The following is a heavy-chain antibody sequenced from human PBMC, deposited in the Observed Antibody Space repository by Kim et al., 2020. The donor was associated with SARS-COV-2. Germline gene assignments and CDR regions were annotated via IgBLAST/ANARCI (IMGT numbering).Heavy chain of an antibody. CDR3: ARGPGQAYCGGDCSPGAFDY. J-gene: IGHJ4*02. CDR1: GGSISSYY. CDR2: IYYSGST. D-gene: IGHD2-21*01. Sequence: SETLSLTCTVSGGSISSYYWSWIRQPPGKGLEWIGYIYYSGSTNYNPSLKSRVTISVDTSKNQFSLKLSSVTAADTAVYYCARGPGQAYCGGDCSPGAFDYWGQGTLVTVSS. V-gene: IGHV4-59*13.